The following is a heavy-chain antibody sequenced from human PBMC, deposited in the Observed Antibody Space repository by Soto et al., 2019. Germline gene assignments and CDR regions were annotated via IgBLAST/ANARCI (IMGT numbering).Heavy chain of an antibody. Sequence: GGSLRLSCAASGFSISINYMSWVRQAPGKGLEWVSLIHADGSTSYADSVNGRFTISRDNSKNTVYLQMNSLRVEDTAVYYCARDEVAGINYFDYWGQGTLVTVSS. V-gene: IGHV3-53*01. CDR1: GFSISINY. CDR2: IHADGST. J-gene: IGHJ4*02. CDR3: ARDEVAGINYFDY. D-gene: IGHD6-19*01.